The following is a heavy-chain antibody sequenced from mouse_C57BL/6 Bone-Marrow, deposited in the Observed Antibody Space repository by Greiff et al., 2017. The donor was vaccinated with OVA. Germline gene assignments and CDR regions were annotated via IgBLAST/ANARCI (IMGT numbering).Heavy chain of an antibody. CDR1: GYTFTSYD. J-gene: IGHJ2*01. CDR3: ARRSFITTVPFDY. Sequence: VQLKESGPELVKPGASVKLSCKASGYTFTSYDINWVKQRPGQGLEWIGWVYPRDGSTKYNEKFKGKATLTVDTYSSTAYMGLHSLTSEDSAVYFCARRSFITTVPFDYWGQGTTLTVSS. CDR2: VYPRDGST. D-gene: IGHD1-1*01. V-gene: IGHV1-85*01.